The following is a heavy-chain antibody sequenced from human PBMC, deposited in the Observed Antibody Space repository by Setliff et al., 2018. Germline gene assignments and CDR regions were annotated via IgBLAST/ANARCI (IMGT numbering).Heavy chain of an antibody. CDR1: GFTFSSYA. CDR3: ARDPQQLVIRYYFDY. D-gene: IGHD6-6*01. Sequence: PGGSLRLSCTASGFTFSSYAMHWVRQAPGKGLEWVAVISFDGSNKYYADSVKGRFTISRDNSKNTLYLQMNSLRAEDTAVYYCARDPQQLVIRYYFDYWGQGTLVTVSS. J-gene: IGHJ4*02. CDR2: ISFDGSNK. V-gene: IGHV3-30-3*01.